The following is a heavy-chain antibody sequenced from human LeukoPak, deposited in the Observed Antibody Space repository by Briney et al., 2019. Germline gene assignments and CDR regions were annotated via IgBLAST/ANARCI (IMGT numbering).Heavy chain of an antibody. D-gene: IGHD1-1*01. CDR3: ARGVGQTTGTTGGYYFDF. CDR2: ISAYNGNT. J-gene: IGHJ4*02. CDR1: GYTFTNYG. V-gene: IGHV1-18*01. Sequence: ASVKVSCKASGYTFTNYGITWVRQAPGQGLEWMGWISAYNGNTNYAQKFQGRVIMTTDTSTTTAYMELRSLRSDDTAVYYCARGVGQTTGTTGGYYFDFWGQGTLVTVSS.